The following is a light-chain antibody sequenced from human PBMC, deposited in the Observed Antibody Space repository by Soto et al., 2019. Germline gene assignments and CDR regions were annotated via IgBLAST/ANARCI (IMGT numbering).Light chain of an antibody. V-gene: IGLV2-11*01. Sequence: QSVLTQPRSVSGSPGQSVTTSCTGTSSDVGGYNYASWYQQHPGKAPKLMIYDVSKRPSGVPDRFSGSKSGNTASLTISGLQAEDEADYYCCSYAGSYTYVFGTGTKVTVL. J-gene: IGLJ1*01. CDR1: SSDVGGYNY. CDR3: CSYAGSYTYV. CDR2: DVS.